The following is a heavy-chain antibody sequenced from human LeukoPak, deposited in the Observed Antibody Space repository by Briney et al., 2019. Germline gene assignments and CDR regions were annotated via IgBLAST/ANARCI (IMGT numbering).Heavy chain of an antibody. J-gene: IGHJ5*02. CDR1: GFTFSGYY. V-gene: IGHV3-11*01. Sequence: GGSLRLSCVASGFTFSGYYMSWIRQAPGKGLEWLSYINIAGSNTHYADSVMGRFTVSRDNAKKSLYLQMSNLRAEDTAVYYCATDGAGFDTWGQGVLVTVSP. CDR3: ATDGAGFDT. CDR2: INIAGSNT.